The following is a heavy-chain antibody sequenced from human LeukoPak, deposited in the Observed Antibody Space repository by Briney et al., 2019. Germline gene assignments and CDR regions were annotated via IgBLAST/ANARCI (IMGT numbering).Heavy chain of an antibody. CDR3: ARDVGGIVS. J-gene: IGHJ5*02. CDR2: INPSGGST. D-gene: IGHD6-19*01. V-gene: IGHV1-46*01. CDR1: GYTFTSYY. Sequence: ASVKVSCKASGYTFTSYYMHWVRQAPGQGLEWMGIINPSGGSTSYAQKFQGRVTMTRDTSISTAYMELSRLRSDDTAVYYCARDVGGIVSWGQGTLVTVSS.